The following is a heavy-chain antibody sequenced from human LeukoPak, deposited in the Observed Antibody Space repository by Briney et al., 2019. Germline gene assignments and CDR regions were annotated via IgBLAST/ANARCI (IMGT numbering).Heavy chain of an antibody. J-gene: IGHJ4*02. CDR2: IYSGDNT. D-gene: IGHD3-22*01. V-gene: IGHV3-66*04. CDR3: ARQPLDYDLPGYFDY. Sequence: GGSLRLSCAASGFTVSSNYMSWVRQAPGKGLEWVSVIYSGDNTYYADSVKGRFTITRDNSNNTLYLQMNSLRAEDTAVYYCARQPLDYDLPGYFDYWGQGTLVTVSS. CDR1: GFTVSSNY.